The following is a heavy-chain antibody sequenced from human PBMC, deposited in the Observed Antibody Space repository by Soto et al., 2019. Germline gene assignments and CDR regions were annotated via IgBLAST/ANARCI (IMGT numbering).Heavy chain of an antibody. D-gene: IGHD5-18*01. J-gene: IGHJ4*02. Sequence: SETLSLTCTVSGGSISSSNYYWGWIRQPPGKGLEWIGTIYYSGSTYYNPSLKSRVTISVDTSKNQFSLKLSSVTAADTAVYYCARITAMVPHFAYWGQGTPVTVSS. CDR1: GGSISSSNYY. CDR3: ARITAMVPHFAY. V-gene: IGHV4-39*01. CDR2: IYYSGST.